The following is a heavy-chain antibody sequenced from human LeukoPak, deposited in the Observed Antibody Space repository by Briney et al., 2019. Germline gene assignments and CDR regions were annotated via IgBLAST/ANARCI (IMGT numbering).Heavy chain of an antibody. D-gene: IGHD3-16*02. Sequence: ASVKVSCKASGYTFTSFGISWVRQAPGQGLEGMGWISAYNGNTNYAQKLQGRVTMTTDTSTSTAYMELRSLRSDDTAVYYCARVLASMGVIFFDYWGQGTLVTVSS. J-gene: IGHJ4*02. V-gene: IGHV1-18*01. CDR1: GYTFTSFG. CDR2: ISAYNGNT. CDR3: ARVLASMGVIFFDY.